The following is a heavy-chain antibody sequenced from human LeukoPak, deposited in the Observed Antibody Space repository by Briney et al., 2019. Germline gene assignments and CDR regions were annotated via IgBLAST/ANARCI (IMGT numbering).Heavy chain of an antibody. CDR3: ARSRCSGWYPSCWAFDI. J-gene: IGHJ3*02. Sequence: PGGSLRLSCAASGFTFDDYGMSWVRQAPGKGLEWVSGINWNGGSTGYADSVKGRFTISRDNAKNSLYLQMNSLRAEDTAVYYCARSRCSGWYPSCWAFDIWGQGTMVTVSS. D-gene: IGHD6-19*01. CDR1: GFTFDDYG. CDR2: INWNGGST. V-gene: IGHV3-20*04.